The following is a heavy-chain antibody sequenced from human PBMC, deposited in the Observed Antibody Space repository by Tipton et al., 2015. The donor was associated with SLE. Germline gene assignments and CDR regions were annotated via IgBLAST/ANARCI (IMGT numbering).Heavy chain of an antibody. J-gene: IGHJ4*02. Sequence: LRLSCTVSGGSISSYYWSWIRQPPGKGLEWIGYIYTSGSTNYNPSLKSRVTISVDTSKNQFSLKLSSVTAADTAVYYCARSSRGAAAGFDYWGQGTLITVSS. CDR2: IYTSGST. V-gene: IGHV4-4*08. CDR1: GGSISSYY. CDR3: ARSSRGAAAGFDY. D-gene: IGHD6-13*01.